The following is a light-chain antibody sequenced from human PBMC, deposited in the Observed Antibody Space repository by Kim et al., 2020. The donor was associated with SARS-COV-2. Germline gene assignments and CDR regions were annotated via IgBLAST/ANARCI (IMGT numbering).Light chain of an antibody. CDR2: QDS. J-gene: IGLJ1*01. Sequence: VAPGQTASITCSGDKLGDKYACWYQQKPGQSPVLVIYQDSKRPSGIPERFSGSNSGNTATLTIGATQAMDEADYYCQAWDNSTYVFGTGTKVTVL. CDR1: KLGDKY. V-gene: IGLV3-1*01. CDR3: QAWDNSTYV.